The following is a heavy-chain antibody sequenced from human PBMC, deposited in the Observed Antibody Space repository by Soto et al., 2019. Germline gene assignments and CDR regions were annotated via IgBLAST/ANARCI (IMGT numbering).Heavy chain of an antibody. CDR1: GFTFSSYG. D-gene: IGHD5-18*01. CDR2: ISYDGSNK. Sequence: PGGSLRLSCAASGFTFSSYGMHWVRQAPGKGLEWVVVISYDGSNKYYADSVKGRFTISRDNSKNTLYLQMNSLRAEDTAVYYCAKDQGGGYSLEGDYYGMDVWGQGTTVTVS. V-gene: IGHV3-30*18. CDR3: AKDQGGGYSLEGDYYGMDV. J-gene: IGHJ6*02.